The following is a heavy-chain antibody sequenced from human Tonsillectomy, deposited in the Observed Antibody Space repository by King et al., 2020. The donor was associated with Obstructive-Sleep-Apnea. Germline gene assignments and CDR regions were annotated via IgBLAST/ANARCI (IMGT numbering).Heavy chain of an antibody. J-gene: IGHJ4*02. CDR3: AKGYYYGSGRGLPEY. D-gene: IGHD3-10*01. V-gene: IGHV3-30*02. Sequence: VQLVESGGGVVQPGGSLRLSCAASGFTFSSYGMHWVRQAPGKGLEWVAFIRYDGSNKYYADSVKGRFTISRDNSKNTLYLQMNSLRAEDTAVYYCAKGYYYGSGRGLPEYWGQGTLVTVSS. CDR1: GFTFSSYG. CDR2: IRYDGSNK.